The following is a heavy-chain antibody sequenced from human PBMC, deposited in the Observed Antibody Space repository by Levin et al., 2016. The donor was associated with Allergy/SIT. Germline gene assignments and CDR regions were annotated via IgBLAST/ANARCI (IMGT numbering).Heavy chain of an antibody. CDR3: AREESITVFGVVTSMFDY. D-gene: IGHD3-3*01. V-gene: IGHV3-33*01. J-gene: IGHJ4*02. Sequence: GGSLKISCAASGFSFSRYAIHWVRQVPGKRLEWVAVIWYDGSEKYYIDSVKGRFTVSRDNSKNTVYLQMNSLRAEDTAVYYCAREESITVFGVVTSMFDYWGQGTLVTVSS. CDR1: GFSFSRYA. CDR2: IWYDGSEK.